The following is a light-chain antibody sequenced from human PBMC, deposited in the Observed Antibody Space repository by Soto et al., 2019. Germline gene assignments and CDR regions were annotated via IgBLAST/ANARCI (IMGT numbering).Light chain of an antibody. CDR1: QSLTGW. CDR2: KAS. V-gene: IGKV1-5*03. J-gene: IGKJ2*01. CDR3: LQYTSYSYT. Sequence: DIPMTQSPSTLSASVGDRVTITCRASQSLTGWLAWYQQKPGTAPKLLIYKASSLESGVPTRFSGNGSETEFTLTITSLQPDASATYYCLQYTSYSYTFGQGTKLEIK.